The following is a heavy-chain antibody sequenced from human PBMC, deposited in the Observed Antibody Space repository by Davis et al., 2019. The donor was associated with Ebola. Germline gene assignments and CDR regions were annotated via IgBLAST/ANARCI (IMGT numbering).Heavy chain of an antibody. D-gene: IGHD3-3*01. V-gene: IGHV3-30*04. CDR2: VSHSEREK. CDR3: ARAVFHEVLDY. J-gene: IGHJ4*02. CDR1: GFTFSNYA. Sequence: GESLKISCAASGFTFSNYAMHWVRQAPGTGLEWVAVVSHSEREKFYADSVKGRFTIYRDNSENTLYLQMNSLTADDTAVYYWARAVFHEVLDYWGQGTPVTVSS.